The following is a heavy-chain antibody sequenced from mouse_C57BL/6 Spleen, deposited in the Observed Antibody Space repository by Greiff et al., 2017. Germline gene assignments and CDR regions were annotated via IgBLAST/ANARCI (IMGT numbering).Heavy chain of an antibody. J-gene: IGHJ4*01. CDR1: GFTFSDYY. V-gene: IGHV5-16*01. Sequence: EVKLMESEGGLVQPGSSMKLSCTASGFTFSDYYMAWVRQVPEKGLEWVANINYDGSSTYYLDSLKSRFIISRDNAKNILYLQMSSLKSEDTATYYCARWGAVVAPGAMDYWGQGTSVTVSS. D-gene: IGHD1-1*01. CDR2: INYDGSST. CDR3: ARWGAVVAPGAMDY.